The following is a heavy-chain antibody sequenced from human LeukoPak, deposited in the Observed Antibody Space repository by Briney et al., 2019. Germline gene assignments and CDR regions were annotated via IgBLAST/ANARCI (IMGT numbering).Heavy chain of an antibody. CDR2: ISGSGGST. J-gene: IGHJ6*02. CDR1: GFTFSSYA. V-gene: IGHV3-23*01. D-gene: IGHD2-15*01. Sequence: GGSLRLSCAASGFTFSSYAMSWVRQAPGKGLEWVSAISGSGGSTYYADSVEGRFTIPRDNSKNTLYLQMNSLRAEDTAVYYCAKEGYCSGGSCYLSMDVWGQGTTVTVSS. CDR3: AKEGYCSGGSCYLSMDV.